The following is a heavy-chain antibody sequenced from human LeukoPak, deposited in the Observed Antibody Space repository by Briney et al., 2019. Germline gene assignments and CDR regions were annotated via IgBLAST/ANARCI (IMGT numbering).Heavy chain of an antibody. J-gene: IGHJ6*04. Sequence: GGSLRLSCVVSGLTFSSYGMHWVRQAPGKGLEWVAVISYDGSNKYYADSVKGRFTISRDDSKNTLYLQMNSLRAEDTAVFYCAKDAPPCSGGSCYSGYYFYGMDVWGKGTTVTVSS. V-gene: IGHV3-30*18. CDR1: GLTFSSYG. CDR2: ISYDGSNK. CDR3: AKDAPPCSGGSCYSGYYFYGMDV. D-gene: IGHD2-15*01.